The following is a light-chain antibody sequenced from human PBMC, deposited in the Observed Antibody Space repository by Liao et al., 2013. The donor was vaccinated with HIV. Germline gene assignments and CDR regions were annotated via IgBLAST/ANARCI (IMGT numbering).Light chain of an antibody. CDR1: KLGDKY. CDR2: QDR. Sequence: SYELTQPPSVSVSPGQTASITCSGDKLGDKYACWYQQRPGQSPEVVIYQDRKRPSGIPERFSGSKSGNTATLTITGTQAMDEADYYCQAWDRNTVIFGGGTKLTVL. CDR3: QAWDRNTVI. V-gene: IGLV3-1*01. J-gene: IGLJ2*01.